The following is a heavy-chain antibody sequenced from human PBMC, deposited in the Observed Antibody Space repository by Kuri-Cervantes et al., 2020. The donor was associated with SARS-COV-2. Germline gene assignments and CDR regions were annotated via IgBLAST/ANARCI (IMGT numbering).Heavy chain of an antibody. J-gene: IGHJ6*02. V-gene: IGHV3-74*01. CDR1: GFTFSSYW. CDR3: AKDAGLEQLDFYYYGMDF. D-gene: IGHD6-6*01. Sequence: GGSLRLSCAASGFTFSSYWMHWVRQAPGKGLVWVPRINSDGSSTSYADSVKGRFTISRDNAKNTQYLQMNSLRPEDTAVYYCAKDAGLEQLDFYYYGMDFWGQGTTVTVSS. CDR2: INSDGSST.